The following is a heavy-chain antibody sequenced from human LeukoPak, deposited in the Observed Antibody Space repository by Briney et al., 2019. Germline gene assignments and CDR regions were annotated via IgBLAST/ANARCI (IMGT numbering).Heavy chain of an antibody. CDR1: GYTFSGYY. CDR2: INPNSGGT. D-gene: IGHD3-22*01. CDR3: ARDRVIVGPSDAFDS. V-gene: IGHV1-2*02. Sequence: ASVKVSCKTSGYTFSGYYMNWVRQAPGQGLEWMGWINPNSGGTNSAQKFQGRVTMTRDTSISTAYMELSRLRSDDTAVYYCARDRVIVGPSDAFDSWGQGTMVTVSS. J-gene: IGHJ3*02.